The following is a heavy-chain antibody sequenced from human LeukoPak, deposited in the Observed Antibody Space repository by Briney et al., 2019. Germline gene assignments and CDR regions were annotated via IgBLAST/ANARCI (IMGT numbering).Heavy chain of an antibody. CDR2: IYYSGST. V-gene: IGHV4-59*08. D-gene: IGHD6-13*01. CDR1: GGSISSYY. CDR3: ARILGRGAAVDWFDP. J-gene: IGHJ5*02. Sequence: TSETLSLTCTVSGGSISSYYWSWIRQPPGKGLEWIGYIYYSGSTNYNPSLKSRVTISVDTSKNQFSLKLSSVTAADTAVYYCARILGRGAAVDWFDPWGQGTLVTVSS.